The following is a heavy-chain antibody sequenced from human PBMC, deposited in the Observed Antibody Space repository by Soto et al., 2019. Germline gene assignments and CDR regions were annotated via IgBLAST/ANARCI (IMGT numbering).Heavy chain of an antibody. CDR2: IYHSGST. Sequence: QLQLQESGSGLVKPSQTLSLTCAVSGGSIRSGGYSWSWIRQPPGKGLEWIGYIYHSGSTYSNPSLKSRVTISVDRSKNHFSLKLSSVTAADTAVYYSARGATTDSSAPPGMDAFDIWGQGTMVTVSS. CDR1: GGSIRSGGYS. J-gene: IGHJ3*02. V-gene: IGHV4-30-2*01. D-gene: IGHD3-22*01. CDR3: ARGATTDSSAPPGMDAFDI.